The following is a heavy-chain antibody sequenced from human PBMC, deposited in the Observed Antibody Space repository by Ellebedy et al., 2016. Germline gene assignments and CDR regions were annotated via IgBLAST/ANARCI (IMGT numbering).Heavy chain of an antibody. J-gene: IGHJ3*01. Sequence: GESLKISXAASGFSVTSNDMSWVRQAPGRGLELVSLMYGGGTEYYADSVKGRFTITRDNSKNTLYLQMSGLGAEDTAVYYCVTRHNGAFDLWGQGTMVTVSS. V-gene: IGHV3-53*01. D-gene: IGHD2-8*01. CDR2: MYGGGTE. CDR3: VTRHNGAFDL. CDR1: GFSVTSND.